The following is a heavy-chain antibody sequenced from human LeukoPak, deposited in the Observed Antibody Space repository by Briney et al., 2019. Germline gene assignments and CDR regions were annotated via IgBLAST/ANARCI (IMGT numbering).Heavy chain of an antibody. Sequence: GGSLRLSSAPSGSIFRNPWMSWVRHVPGRAREWVAHTKQDGNEKHYADSVEGRFTLSRDDSKNSLYLQMNSLRVDDSAVYYCARGPNYGDRVDYFDYWGQGTLVTVSS. CDR1: GSIFRNPW. CDR3: ARGPNYGDRVDYFDY. V-gene: IGHV3-7*01. D-gene: IGHD4-17*01. CDR2: TKQDGNEK. J-gene: IGHJ4*02.